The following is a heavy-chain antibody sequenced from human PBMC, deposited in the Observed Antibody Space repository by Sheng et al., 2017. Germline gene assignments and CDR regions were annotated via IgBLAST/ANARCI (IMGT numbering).Heavy chain of an antibody. CDR1: GYTFTDYY. V-gene: IGHV1-69-2*01. CDR2: IDPANGQI. J-gene: IGHJ5*02. CDR3: ATGGYDH. Sequence: EVQVLQSGSEVQKPGSTVKISCKTAGYTFTDYYIHWIQQAPGKGLEWMGLIDPANGQILVAESFKGRFTMTADASTHTAYMELSSLRFADTAIYYCATGGYDHWGQGSLVIVSS. D-gene: IGHD5-12*01.